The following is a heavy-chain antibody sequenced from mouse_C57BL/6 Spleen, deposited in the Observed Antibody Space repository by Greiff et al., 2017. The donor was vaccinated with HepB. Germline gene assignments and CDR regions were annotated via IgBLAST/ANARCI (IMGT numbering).Heavy chain of an antibody. V-gene: IGHV1-50*01. D-gene: IGHD2-1*01. J-gene: IGHJ2*01. CDR2: IDPSDSYT. CDR1: GYTFTSYW. Sequence: VQLQQSGAELVKPGASVKLSCKASGYTFTSYWMQWVKQRPGQGLEWIGEIDPSDSYTNYNQKFKGKATLTVDTSSSTAYMQLSSLTSEDSAVYYCARGGNYPLDYWGQGTTLTVSS. CDR3: ARGGNYPLDY.